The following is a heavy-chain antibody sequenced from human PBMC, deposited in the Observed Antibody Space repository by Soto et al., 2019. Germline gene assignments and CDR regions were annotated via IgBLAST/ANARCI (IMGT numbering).Heavy chain of an antibody. CDR2: ISVDGGDT. V-gene: IGHV3-74*01. Sequence: GGALRLSCAASGFTLSDYWMHWVRQVPGKGLLWVSRISVDGGDTTYADSVKGRFTISRDNSKNTLYLQMNSLRAEDTAVYYCARPTYYYGSGSYSGGMDVWGQGTTVTVSS. CDR1: GFTLSDYW. D-gene: IGHD3-10*01. J-gene: IGHJ6*02. CDR3: ARPTYYYGSGSYSGGMDV.